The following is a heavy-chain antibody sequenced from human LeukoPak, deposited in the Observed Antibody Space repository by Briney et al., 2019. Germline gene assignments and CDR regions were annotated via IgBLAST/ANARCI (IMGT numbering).Heavy chain of an antibody. CDR3: ARGIDGVGACFDY. CDR2: IWYDGSNK. CDR1: GFTFSSYG. V-gene: IGHV3-33*01. Sequence: GGSLRLSCAASGFTFSSYGMHWVRQAPGKGLEWVAVIWYDGSNKYYADSVKGRFTISRDNSKNTLYLQMNSLRAEDTALYYCARGIDGVGACFDYWGQGTLVTVSS. J-gene: IGHJ4*02. D-gene: IGHD1-26*01.